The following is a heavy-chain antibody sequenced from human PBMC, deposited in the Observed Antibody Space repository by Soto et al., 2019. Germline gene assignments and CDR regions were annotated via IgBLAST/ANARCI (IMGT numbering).Heavy chain of an antibody. CDR3: ARDYRARNWFDP. CDR2: IIPIFGTA. D-gene: IGHD6-6*01. Sequence: QVQLVQSGAEVKKPGSSVKVSCTASGGTFSSYAISWVRQAPGQGLEWMGGIIPIFGTANYAQKFQGRVTITADESTSTDYMELSSLRSEDTAVYYCARDYRARNWFDPWGQGTLVTVSS. V-gene: IGHV1-69*01. J-gene: IGHJ5*02. CDR1: GGTFSSYA.